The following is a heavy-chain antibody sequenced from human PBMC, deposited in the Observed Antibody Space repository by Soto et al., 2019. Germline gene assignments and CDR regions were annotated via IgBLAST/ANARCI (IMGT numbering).Heavy chain of an antibody. D-gene: IGHD5-18*01. CDR2: IYYSGST. CDR3: ARGLRGYATPYYFDY. V-gene: IGHV4-31*03. J-gene: IGHJ4*02. Sequence: QVQLQESGPGLVKPSQTLSLTCTVSGGSISSGGYYWSWIRQHPGKGLEWIGYIYYSGSTYYNPSLKSRVTISLDTSKNQFSLKLSSVTAADTAVYYCARGLRGYATPYYFDYWGQGTLVTVSS. CDR1: GGSISSGGYY.